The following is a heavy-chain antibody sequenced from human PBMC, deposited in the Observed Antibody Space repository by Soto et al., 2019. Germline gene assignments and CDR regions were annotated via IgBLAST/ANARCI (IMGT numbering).Heavy chain of an antibody. J-gene: IGHJ6*02. V-gene: IGHV4-31*03. Sequence: QVQLQESGPGLVKPSQTLSLTCTVSGGYISSGGYYWSWIRQHPGKGLEWIGYIYYSGSTYYNPSLKSRVTISVHTSKNQFSLKLSSVTAADTAVYHCAIGERKGNDYGMDVWGQGTTVTFSS. CDR1: GGYISSGGYY. CDR2: IYYSGST. D-gene: IGHD1-1*01. CDR3: AIGERKGNDYGMDV.